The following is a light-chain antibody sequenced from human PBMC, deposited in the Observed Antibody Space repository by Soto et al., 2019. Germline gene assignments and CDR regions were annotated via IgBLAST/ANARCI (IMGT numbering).Light chain of an antibody. V-gene: IGLV1-40*01. Sequence: QSVLTQPPSVSGAPGQRVTISCTGSTSNIGAGYGVHWYQHLPGTAPKLLMYGNSIRPSGVPDRFSGSKSGTSASLAVTGLQAEDEAHYYCQSYDSSLTCVVFGGGTKLTVL. CDR2: GNS. J-gene: IGLJ2*01. CDR3: QSYDSSLTCVV. CDR1: TSNIGAGYG.